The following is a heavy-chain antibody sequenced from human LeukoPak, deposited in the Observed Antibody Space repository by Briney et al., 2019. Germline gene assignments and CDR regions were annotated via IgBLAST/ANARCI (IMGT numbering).Heavy chain of an antibody. CDR3: ARDGSYSPRCWFDP. V-gene: IGHV7-4-1*02. D-gene: IGHD1-26*01. J-gene: IGHJ5*02. Sequence: GASVKVSCKASGYTFTTYAMNWVRQAPGQGLEWMGWINTNTGNPTYAKGFTGRFVFSLDTSVSTAYLQISSLKAEDTAVYYCARDGSYSPRCWFDPWGQGTLVTVSS. CDR1: GYTFTTYA. CDR2: INTNTGNP.